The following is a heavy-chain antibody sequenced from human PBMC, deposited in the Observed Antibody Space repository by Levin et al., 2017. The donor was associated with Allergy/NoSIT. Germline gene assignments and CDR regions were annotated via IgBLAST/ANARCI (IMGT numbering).Heavy chain of an antibody. CDR1: GFPFSTYG. CDR3: AKVGHMHV. CDR2: ITSDGSVK. V-gene: IGHV3-30*18. Sequence: GESLKISCAASGFPFSTYGIYWVRQAPGKGLEWVALITSDGSVKFYADSVKGRFTISRDNSRDTLYLQMNSLRPDDTAVYYCAKVGHMHVWGKGTTVTVSS. J-gene: IGHJ6*03.